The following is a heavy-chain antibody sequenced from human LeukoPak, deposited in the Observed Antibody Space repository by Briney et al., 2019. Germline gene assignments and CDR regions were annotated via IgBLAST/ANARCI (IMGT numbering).Heavy chain of an antibody. CDR2: INPNSGGT. CDR3: ANLFVGDYGVDDGDAFDI. V-gene: IGHV1-2*02. D-gene: IGHD4-17*01. Sequence: ASVKVSCKASGYTFTGYYMHWVREAPGQGLEWMGWINPNSGGTNYAQKFQGRVTMTTDTSTSTAYMELRRLRSDDTAVYYCANLFVGDYGVDDGDAFDIWGQGTMVTVSS. CDR1: GYTFTGYY. J-gene: IGHJ3*02.